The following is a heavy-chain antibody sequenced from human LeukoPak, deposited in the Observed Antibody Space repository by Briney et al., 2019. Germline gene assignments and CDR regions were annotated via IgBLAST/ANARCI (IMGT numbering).Heavy chain of an antibody. V-gene: IGHV4-59*01. CDR2: IYYSGST. D-gene: IGHD3-10*01. J-gene: IGHJ4*02. CDR1: GGSISSYY. CDR3: ARGIVYYYGSAAFDY. Sequence: PSETLSLTCTVSGGSISSYYWSWIRQPPGKGLEWIGYIYYSGSTNYNPSLKSRVTISVDTSKNQFSLQLSSVTAADTAVYYCARGIVYYYGSAAFDYWGQGTLVTVSS.